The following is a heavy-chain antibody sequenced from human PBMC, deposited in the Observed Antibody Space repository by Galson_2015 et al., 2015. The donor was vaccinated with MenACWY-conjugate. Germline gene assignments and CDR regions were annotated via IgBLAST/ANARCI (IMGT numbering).Heavy chain of an antibody. V-gene: IGHV3-23*01. D-gene: IGHD2-15*01. CDR2: ISGSGGST. CDR3: AKDLSDCSGGSCYGWGMDV. Sequence: SLRLSCAASGFTFSSYAMSWVRQAPGKGLEWVSAISGSGGSTYYADSVKGRFTISRDNSKNTLYLQMNSLRAEDTAVYYCAKDLSDCSGGSCYGWGMDVWGQGTTVTVSS. J-gene: IGHJ6*02. CDR1: GFTFSSYA.